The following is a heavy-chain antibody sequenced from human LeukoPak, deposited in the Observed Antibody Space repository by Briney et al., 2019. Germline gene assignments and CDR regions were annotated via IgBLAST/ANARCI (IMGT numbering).Heavy chain of an antibody. CDR3: ARDRARLDAFDI. CDR2: IYYGGST. Sequence: PSETLSLTCTVSGGSISSYYWSWIRQPPGKGLERIGYIYYGGSTNYNPSLKSRVTISVDTSKNQFSLKLSSVTAADTAVYYCARDRARLDAFDIWGQGTMVTVSS. CDR1: GGSISSYY. J-gene: IGHJ3*02. V-gene: IGHV4-59*01.